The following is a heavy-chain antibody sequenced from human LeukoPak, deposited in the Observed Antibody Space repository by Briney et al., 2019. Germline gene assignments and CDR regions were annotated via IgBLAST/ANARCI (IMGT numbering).Heavy chain of an antibody. D-gene: IGHD5-18*01. J-gene: IGHJ4*02. V-gene: IGHV3-7*01. CDR2: IKQDGSEK. CDR1: GFTFSSYW. CDR3: ATEKRGYSYGSPAALGY. Sequence: PGGSLRLSCAASGFTFSSYWMSWVRQAPGKGLEWVANIKQDGSEKYYVDSVKARFTISRDNAKNSLYLQMNSLRAEDTAVYYCATEKRGYSYGSPAALGYWGQGTLVTVSS.